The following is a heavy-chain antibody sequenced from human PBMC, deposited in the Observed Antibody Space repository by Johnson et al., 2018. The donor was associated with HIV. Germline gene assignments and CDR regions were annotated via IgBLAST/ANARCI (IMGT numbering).Heavy chain of an antibody. CDR1: GFIFSSYG. CDR3: ARSEVTAPSPPAGAFDI. J-gene: IGHJ3*02. CDR2: IRYDGSNK. D-gene: IGHD4-23*01. V-gene: IGHV3-30*02. Sequence: QMLLVESGGGVVQPGGSLRLSCAASGFIFSSYGMHWVRQAPGTGLEWVAFIRYDGSNKYYADSVTGRCTISRDNSKNTLYLQMNSLRVDGTAVYHCARSEVTAPSPPAGAFDIWGQGTMVTVSS.